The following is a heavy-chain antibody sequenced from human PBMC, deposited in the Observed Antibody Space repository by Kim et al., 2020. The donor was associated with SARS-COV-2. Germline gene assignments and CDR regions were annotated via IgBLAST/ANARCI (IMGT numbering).Heavy chain of an antibody. CDR2: ISWNSGSI. CDR3: AKVDGDYATRAHYIAY. J-gene: IGHJ4*01. CDR1: GFTFDDYA. D-gene: IGHD4-17*01. V-gene: IGHV3-9*01. Sequence: GGSLRLSCAASGFTFDDYAMHWVRQAPGKGLEWVSGISWNSGSIGYADSVKGRFTISRDNAKNSLYLQMNSLRAEDTAVYYCAKVDGDYATRAHYIAYWG.